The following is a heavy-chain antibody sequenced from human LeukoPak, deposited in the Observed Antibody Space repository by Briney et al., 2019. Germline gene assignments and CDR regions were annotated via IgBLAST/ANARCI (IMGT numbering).Heavy chain of an antibody. CDR2: IYYTGST. Sequence: SETLSLTCTVSNGSINSYYWSWIRQSPGKGLEWIGNIYYTGSTNYNPSLKSRVTISVDTSKNQFSPKLSSVTAADTAIYYCARLPLDYGDYGGFDYWGQGTLVTVST. CDR3: ARLPLDYGDYGGFDY. J-gene: IGHJ4*02. D-gene: IGHD4-23*01. V-gene: IGHV4-59*08. CDR1: NGSINSYY.